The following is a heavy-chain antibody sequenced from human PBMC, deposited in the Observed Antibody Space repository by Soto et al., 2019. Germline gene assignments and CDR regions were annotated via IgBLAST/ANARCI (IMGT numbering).Heavy chain of an antibody. CDR2: INAGNGNA. CDR3: ARAVAVPADFDY. V-gene: IGHV1-3*01. J-gene: IGHJ4*02. CDR1: GYTFIGYA. Sequence: GASVKVSCKASGYTFIGYAMHWVRQAPGQRLEWMGWINAGNGNAKYSQKFQGRVTITRDTSASTAYMELSSLRSEDTAVYYCARAVAVPADFDYWGQGTLVTAPQ. D-gene: IGHD6-19*01.